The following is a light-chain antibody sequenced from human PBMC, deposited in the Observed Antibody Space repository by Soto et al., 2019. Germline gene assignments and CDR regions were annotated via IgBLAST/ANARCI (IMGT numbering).Light chain of an antibody. Sequence: DIQVTQSPSTLSASVADRVTITCRASQGIGNWLAWYQQKPGKAPKLLIYKASNLESGVPSRFSGSGSGTEFTLTISSLQPDDFATYYCQQYNGTFGQGTKVEIK. CDR2: KAS. CDR3: QQYNGT. V-gene: IGKV1-5*03. CDR1: QGIGNW. J-gene: IGKJ1*01.